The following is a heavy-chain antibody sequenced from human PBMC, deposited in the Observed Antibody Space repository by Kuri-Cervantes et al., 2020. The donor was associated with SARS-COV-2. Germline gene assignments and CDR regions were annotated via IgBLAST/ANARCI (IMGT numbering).Heavy chain of an antibody. J-gene: IGHJ4*02. Sequence: GESLKISCAASGFTFSDYYMSWIRQAPGKGLEWVSYISSSGSTIYYADSVKGRFTISRDNAKNSLYLQMNSLRAEDTAVYYCARSYYDFWSGYSPFDYWGQGTLVTVSS. CDR1: GFTFSDYY. D-gene: IGHD3-3*01. V-gene: IGHV3-11*04. CDR3: ARSYYDFWSGYSPFDY. CDR2: ISSSGSTI.